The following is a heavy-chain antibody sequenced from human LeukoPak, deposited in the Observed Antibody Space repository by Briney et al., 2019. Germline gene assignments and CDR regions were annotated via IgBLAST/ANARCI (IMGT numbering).Heavy chain of an antibody. J-gene: IGHJ4*02. CDR3: ARDFTDTTAYYDILTGYSH. Sequence: ASVKVSCKASGYTFTSYYMHWVRQAPGQGLEWMGIINPSGGSTSYAQKFQGRVTMTRDMSTSTVYMELSSLRSEDTAVYYCARDFTDTTAYYDILTGYSHWGQGTLVTVSS. V-gene: IGHV1-46*01. D-gene: IGHD3-9*01. CDR2: INPSGGST. CDR1: GYTFTSYY.